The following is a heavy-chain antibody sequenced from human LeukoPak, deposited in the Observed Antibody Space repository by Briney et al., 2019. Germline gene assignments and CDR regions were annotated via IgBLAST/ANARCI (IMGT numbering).Heavy chain of an antibody. D-gene: IGHD2-8*01. J-gene: IGHJ4*02. V-gene: IGHV3-49*04. CDR3: TRGGRLVVVVYADIFDF. Sequence: GGSLRLSCTASGFTLGDYGMSWVRQGPGKGVEWVGFIRSKAYGGTTEYAASVKGRFTISRDDSQSIAYLQMNSLKTEDTAVYYCTRGGRLVVVVYADIFDFWGQGTLVTVSS. CDR2: IRSKAYGGTT. CDR1: GFTLGDYG.